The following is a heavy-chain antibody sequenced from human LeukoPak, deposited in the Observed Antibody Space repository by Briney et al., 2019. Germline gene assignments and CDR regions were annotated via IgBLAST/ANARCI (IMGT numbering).Heavy chain of an antibody. CDR1: GGSINGFY. CDR3: AGLHFAAAEEFDP. D-gene: IGHD6-13*01. J-gene: IGHJ5*02. Sequence: SETLSLTCTVSGGSINGFYWSWIRQPPGKGLEWIGYIYYSGSTNYNPSLRSRVTISVDRSKNKFSLKMNSVTAADTAMYYCAGLHFAAAEEFDPWGQGTLVTVSS. CDR2: IYYSGST. V-gene: IGHV4-59*08.